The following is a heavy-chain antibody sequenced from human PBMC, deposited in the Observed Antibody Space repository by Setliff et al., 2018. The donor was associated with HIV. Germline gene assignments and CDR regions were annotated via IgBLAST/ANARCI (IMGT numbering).Heavy chain of an antibody. V-gene: IGHV4-59*12. CDR1: GGSISNYY. D-gene: IGHD3-22*01. CDR2: IYYRGST. J-gene: IGHJ4*02. Sequence: SETLSLTCTVSGGSISNYYWSWIRQPPGKGLEWLGYIYYRGSTYYNPSVKSRVTISIDTSKNQFSLRLSSVTAADTAVYYCARDHKYYYDSSGLDYWGQGTLVTVSS. CDR3: ARDHKYYYDSSGLDY.